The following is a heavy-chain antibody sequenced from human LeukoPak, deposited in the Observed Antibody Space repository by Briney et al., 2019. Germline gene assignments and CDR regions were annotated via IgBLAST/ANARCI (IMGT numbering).Heavy chain of an antibody. D-gene: IGHD1-26*01. CDR2: IKEDGSEE. CDR3: ARSRTAYYNVYADF. V-gene: IGHV3-7*01. J-gene: IGHJ4*02. CDR1: GFTFSSYG. Sequence: GGSLRLSCVASGFTFSSYGMSWFRQAPGKGLEWVANIKEDGSEEYYADYVKGRFTISRDNAKNSLSLQMSSLRDEDTAVFYCARSRTAYYNVYADFWGQGTLVTVSS.